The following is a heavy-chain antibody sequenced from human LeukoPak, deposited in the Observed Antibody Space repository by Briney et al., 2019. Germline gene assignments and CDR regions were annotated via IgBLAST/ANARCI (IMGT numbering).Heavy chain of an antibody. Sequence: PSETLSLTCAVYGGSFSGYYGTWVRQAPGKGLEWIGEINESGTTNYNPSLDNRVTISVDRSKNQFSLKVTSLTAADTAVISCARALRTLVRGVPRTTWFDPWGPGTLVTVSS. J-gene: IGHJ5*02. D-gene: IGHD3-10*01. CDR1: GGSFSGYY. V-gene: IGHV4-34*01. CDR2: INESGTT. CDR3: ARALRTLVRGVPRTTWFDP.